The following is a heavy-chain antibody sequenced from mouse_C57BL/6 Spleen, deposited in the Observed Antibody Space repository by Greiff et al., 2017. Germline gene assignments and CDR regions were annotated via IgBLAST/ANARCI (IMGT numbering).Heavy chain of an antibody. V-gene: IGHV1-36*01. CDR1: GFTFTDYY. D-gene: IGHD1-1*01. J-gene: IGHJ2*01. CDR2: VYPYNGGT. Sequence: EVKLQESGPVLVKPGPSVKISCKASGFTFTDYYMHWVKQSHGKSLEWIGLVYPYNGGTSSTQKFKGKATLTVDTSSSTAYMELNSLTSEDSAVYYWAIGPYYGSSYRSYFDYWGQGTTLTVSS. CDR3: AIGPYYGSSYRSYFDY.